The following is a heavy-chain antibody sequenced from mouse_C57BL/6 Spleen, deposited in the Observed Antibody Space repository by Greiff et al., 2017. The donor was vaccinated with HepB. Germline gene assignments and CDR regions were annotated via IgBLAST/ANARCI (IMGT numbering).Heavy chain of an antibody. V-gene: IGHV1-4*01. Sequence: QVQLKESGAELARPGASVKMSCKASGYTFTSYTMHWVKQRPGQGLEWIGYINPSSGYTKYNQKFKDKATLTADKSSSTAYMQLSSLTSEDSAVYYCAGYEEGYYAMDYWGQGTSVTVSS. CDR2: INPSSGYT. CDR1: GYTFTSYT. D-gene: IGHD2-2*01. CDR3: AGYEEGYYAMDY. J-gene: IGHJ4*01.